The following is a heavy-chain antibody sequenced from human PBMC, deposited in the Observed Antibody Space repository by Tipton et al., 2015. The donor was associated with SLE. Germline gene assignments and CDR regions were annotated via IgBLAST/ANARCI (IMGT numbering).Heavy chain of an antibody. Sequence: TLSLTCTVSGYSISSGYYWGWVRQSPGKGLECIGSIYHNGITYYNPSLKSRVSISVDTSKNQFSLKLSSVTAADTAVYYCARHYGIMSTPLYYFDYWGQGTLVTVSS. J-gene: IGHJ4*02. CDR1: GYSISSGYY. D-gene: IGHD3-10*01. CDR3: ARHYGIMSTPLYYFDY. V-gene: IGHV4-38-2*02. CDR2: IYHNGIT.